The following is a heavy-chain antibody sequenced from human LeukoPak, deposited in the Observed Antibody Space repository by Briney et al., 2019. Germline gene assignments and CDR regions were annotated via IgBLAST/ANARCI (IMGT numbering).Heavy chain of an antibody. CDR1: GFTVSSNY. V-gene: IGHV3-66*01. Sequence: GGSLRLSCAASGFTVSSNYLSWVRQAPGKGLEWVAVINSGGETYYADSVKGRFTISRDNSKNTLYLQMNSLRAEDTALYYCARGHIVVVSAAIRGHYYYGMDVWGQGTTVTVSS. CDR2: INSGGET. J-gene: IGHJ6*02. CDR3: ARGHIVVVSAAIRGHYYYGMDV. D-gene: IGHD2-2*02.